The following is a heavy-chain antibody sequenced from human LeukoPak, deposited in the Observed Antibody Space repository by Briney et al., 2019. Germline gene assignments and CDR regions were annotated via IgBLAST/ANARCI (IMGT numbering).Heavy chain of an antibody. D-gene: IGHD2-15*01. J-gene: IGHJ6*02. CDR2: ISSSGSTI. V-gene: IGHV3-48*03. Sequence: GGSLRLSCAASGFTFSSYEMNWVRQAPGKGLEWVSYISSSGSTIYYADSVKGRFTISRDNAKNSLYLQMNSLRAEDMAVYYCARERVGYCSGGSCYLAEYYYYYGMDVWGQGTTVTVSS. CDR1: GFTFSSYE. CDR3: ARERVGYCSGGSCYLAEYYYYYGMDV.